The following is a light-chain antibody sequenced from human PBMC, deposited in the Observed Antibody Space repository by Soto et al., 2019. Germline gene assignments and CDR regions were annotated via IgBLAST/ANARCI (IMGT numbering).Light chain of an antibody. J-gene: IGKJ1*01. CDR1: QSVSNNY. V-gene: IGKV3-20*01. CDR2: GAS. CDR3: QQYGSSGT. Sequence: EIVLTQSPGTLSLSPGERATLSCRASQSVSNNYLAWYQQKPGQAPRLLIYGASNSATGIPDRFSGSGSGTDFTLTISRLEPEVFAVYYCQQYGSSGTFGQGTKVEIK.